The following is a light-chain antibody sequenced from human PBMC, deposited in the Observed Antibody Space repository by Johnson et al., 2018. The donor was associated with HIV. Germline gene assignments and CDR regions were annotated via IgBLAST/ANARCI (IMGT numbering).Light chain of an antibody. V-gene: IGLV1-51*01. Sequence: QSVLTQPPSVSVASGQKVTISCSGSSSNIGNNYVSWYQQLPGTAPKLLIYDNNKRPSGIPDRFSGSKSGTSATLGITGLQTGDEADYYCGTWDSSLSAFYVFGTGTKVTVL. CDR3: GTWDSSLSAFYV. J-gene: IGLJ1*01. CDR1: SSNIGNNY. CDR2: DNN.